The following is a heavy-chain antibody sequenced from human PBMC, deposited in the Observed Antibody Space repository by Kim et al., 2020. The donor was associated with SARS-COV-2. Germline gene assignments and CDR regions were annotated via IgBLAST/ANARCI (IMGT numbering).Heavy chain of an antibody. J-gene: IGHJ4*02. V-gene: IGHV4-34*01. Sequence: SETLSLTCAVYGGSFSGYYWSWIRQPPGKGLEWIGEINNSGSTNYNPSLKSRVTISVDTSKNQFSLKLSSVTAADTAVYYCARGGGVTKDYWGQGTLVTVSS. CDR3: ARGGGVTKDY. D-gene: IGHD2-21*02. CDR1: GGSFSGYY. CDR2: INNSGST.